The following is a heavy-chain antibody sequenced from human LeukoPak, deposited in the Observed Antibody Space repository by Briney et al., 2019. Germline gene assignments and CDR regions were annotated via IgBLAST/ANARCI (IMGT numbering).Heavy chain of an antibody. CDR1: GFPFNTYW. CDR2: INTDGRST. D-gene: IGHD6-6*01. J-gene: IGHJ6*03. CDR3: ARDGSYSRSGYYYFYMDV. Sequence: GGSLRLSCAASGFPFNTYWMHWVRQAPGKGLVWVSRINTDGRSTTYADSVKGRFTISRDNARDSLFLQMNSLRVEDTAVYYCARDGSYSRSGYYYFYMDVWGKGTTVTVSS. V-gene: IGHV3-74*01.